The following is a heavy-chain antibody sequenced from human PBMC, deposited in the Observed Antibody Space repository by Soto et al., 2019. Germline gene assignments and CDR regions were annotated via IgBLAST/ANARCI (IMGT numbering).Heavy chain of an antibody. CDR1: GFTFSSYA. V-gene: IGHV3-30-3*01. D-gene: IGHD6-13*01. Sequence: GGSLRLSCAASGFTFSSYAMSWVRQAPGKGLEWVAVISYDGSNKYYADSVKGRFTISRDNSKDTLYLQMNSLRAEDTAVYYCARSGQDSSRYYYGMDVWGQGTTVTVSS. J-gene: IGHJ6*02. CDR2: ISYDGSNK. CDR3: ARSGQDSSRYYYGMDV.